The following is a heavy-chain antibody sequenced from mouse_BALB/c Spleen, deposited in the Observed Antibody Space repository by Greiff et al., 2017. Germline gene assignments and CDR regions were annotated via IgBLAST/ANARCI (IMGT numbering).Heavy chain of an antibody. CDR2: IYPGDGDT. Sequence: QVQLQQSGAELARPGASVKLSCKASGYTFTSYWMQWVKQRPGQGLEWIGAIYPGDGDTRYNQKFKDKATLTADKSSSTAYMQLSSLTSEDSAVYYGARGGYYFDYWGQGTTLTVSS. CDR1: GYTFTSYW. CDR3: ARGGYYFDY. V-gene: IGHV1-87*01. J-gene: IGHJ2*01.